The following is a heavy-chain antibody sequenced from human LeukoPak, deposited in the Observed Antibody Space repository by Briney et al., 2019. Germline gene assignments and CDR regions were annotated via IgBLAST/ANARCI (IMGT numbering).Heavy chain of an antibody. V-gene: IGHV3-7*04. J-gene: IGHJ3*01. CDR3: ARSQWLRFDAFDL. D-gene: IGHD5-12*01. CDR2: IKQEGSEK. Sequence: RVRCPRLCRARSGVGFGNFGMGWVRKSPGKGLQWVANIKQEGSEKYSVDSAKGRFTISRDNPKKSLYLQMRSLRVEDTAVYYCARSQWLRFDAFDLWGQGTMVTVSS. CDR1: GVGFGNFG.